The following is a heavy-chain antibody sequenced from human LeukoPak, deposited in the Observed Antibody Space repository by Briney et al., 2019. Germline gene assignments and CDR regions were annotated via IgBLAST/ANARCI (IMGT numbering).Heavy chain of an antibody. Sequence: KSSETLSLTCTVSGGSISSYYWSWIRQPAGKGLEWIGRIYTSGSTNYNPSLKSRVTMSVDTSKNQFSLKLSSVTAADTAVYYCAVTYYYDSSGYYYGDYWGQGTLVTVSS. CDR1: GGSISSYY. J-gene: IGHJ4*02. D-gene: IGHD3-22*01. CDR3: AVTYYYDSSGYYYGDY. CDR2: IYTSGST. V-gene: IGHV4-4*07.